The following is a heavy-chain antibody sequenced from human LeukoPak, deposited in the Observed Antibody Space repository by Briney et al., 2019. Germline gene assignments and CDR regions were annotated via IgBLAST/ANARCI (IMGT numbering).Heavy chain of an antibody. D-gene: IGHD1-26*01. CDR1: GGSISSSNW. Sequence: PSETLSLTCAVSGGSISSSNWWSWVRQPPGKGLEWIGEIYHSGSTNYNPSLKSRVTISVDKSKNQFSLKLSSVTAADTAVYYCARSVVGATWGGFDYWGRGTLVTVSS. V-gene: IGHV4-4*02. CDR2: IYHSGST. J-gene: IGHJ4*02. CDR3: ARSVVGATWGGFDY.